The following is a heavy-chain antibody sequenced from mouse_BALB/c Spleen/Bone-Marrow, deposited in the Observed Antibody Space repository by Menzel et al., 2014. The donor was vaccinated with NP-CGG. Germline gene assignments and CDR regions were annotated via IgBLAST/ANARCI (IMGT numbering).Heavy chain of an antibody. CDR2: IRNKANGYTT. V-gene: IGHV7-3*02. CDR1: GFTFTDYY. J-gene: IGHJ2*01. Sequence: DVQLVESGGGLVQPGGSLRLSCATSGFTFTDYYMNWVRQPPGKALEWLGFIRNKANGYTTEYSASVKGRFTISRDNSQGILYLQMNTLRAKDSATYYCARDSRSTVSHFDYWGQGTTLTVSS. D-gene: IGHD1-1*01. CDR3: ARDSRSTVSHFDY.